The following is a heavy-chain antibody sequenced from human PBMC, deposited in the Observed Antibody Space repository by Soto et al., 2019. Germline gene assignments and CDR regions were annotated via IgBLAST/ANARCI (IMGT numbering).Heavy chain of an antibody. Sequence: SETLSLTCTVSGGSVSSGSYYWSWIRQPPGKGLEWIGYIYYSGSTNYNPSLKSRVTISVDTSKNQFSLELSSVTAADTAVYYCARVVVDIVVVVADTGAWGMDVWGQGTTVTVSS. D-gene: IGHD2-15*01. J-gene: IGHJ6*02. CDR3: ARVVVDIVVVVADTGAWGMDV. CDR1: GGSVSSGSYY. CDR2: IYYSGST. V-gene: IGHV4-61*01.